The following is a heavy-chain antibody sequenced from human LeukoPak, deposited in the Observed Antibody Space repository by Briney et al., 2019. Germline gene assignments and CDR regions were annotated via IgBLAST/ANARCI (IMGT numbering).Heavy chain of an antibody. Sequence: PSETLSLTCTVSGGSISSYYWSWIRQPPGKGLERIGYIYYSGSTNYNPSLKSRVTISVDTSKNQFSLKLSSVTAADTAVYYCARLDVDTAIHFDYWGQGTLVTVSS. J-gene: IGHJ4*02. V-gene: IGHV4-59*08. CDR2: IYYSGST. CDR1: GGSISSYY. D-gene: IGHD5-18*01. CDR3: ARLDVDTAIHFDY.